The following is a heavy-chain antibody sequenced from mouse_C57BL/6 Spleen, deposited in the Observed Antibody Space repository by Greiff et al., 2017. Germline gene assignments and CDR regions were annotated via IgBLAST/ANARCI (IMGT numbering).Heavy chain of an antibody. D-gene: IGHD1-1*02. CDR2: IDPENGDT. V-gene: IGHV14-4*01. CDR1: GFNIKDDY. Sequence: VQLQQSGAELVRPGASVKLSCTASGFNIKDDYMHWVKQRPEQGLEWIGWIDPENGDTEYASKFQGKATITADTSSNTAYLQLSSLTSEDTAVYYCTTSRGYGRYFDVWGTGTTVTVSS. CDR3: TTSRGYGRYFDV. J-gene: IGHJ1*03.